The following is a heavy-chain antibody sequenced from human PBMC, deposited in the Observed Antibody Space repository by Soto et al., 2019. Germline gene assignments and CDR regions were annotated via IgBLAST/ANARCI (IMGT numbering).Heavy chain of an antibody. D-gene: IGHD3-16*02. CDR1: GFTLSMSA. Sequence: EVQLMESGVGLVQPGGSLRLSCASSGFTLSMSAVNWVRQAPGKGLEWVSYISDSGDRTYYADSVKGRFTISRDRSKNTVSLKMDSLRAEDTAVYYCAKDRGIIVKAGDAFDVWGQGTKVTVSS. CDR3: AKDRGIIVKAGDAFDV. J-gene: IGHJ3*01. CDR2: ISDSGDRT. V-gene: IGHV3-23*01.